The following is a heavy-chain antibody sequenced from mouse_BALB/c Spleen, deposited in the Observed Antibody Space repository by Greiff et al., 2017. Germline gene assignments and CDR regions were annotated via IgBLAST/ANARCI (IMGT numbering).Heavy chain of an antibody. D-gene: IGHD1-1*01. CDR2: ISSGGSYT. CDR1: GFTFSSYA. V-gene: IGHV5-9-4*01. CDR3: ARVYYYGSNGAMDY. Sequence: EVQRVESGGGLVKPGGSLKLSCAASGFTFSSYAMSWVRQSPEKRLEWVAEISSGGSYTYYPDTVTGRFTISRDNAKNTLYLEMSSLRSEDTAMYYCARVYYYGSNGAMDYWGQGTSVTVSS. J-gene: IGHJ4*01.